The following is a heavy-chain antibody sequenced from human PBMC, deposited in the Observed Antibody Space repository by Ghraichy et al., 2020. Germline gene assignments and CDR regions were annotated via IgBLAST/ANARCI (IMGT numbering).Heavy chain of an antibody. V-gene: IGHV4-4*02. D-gene: IGHD2-15*01. J-gene: IGHJ6*02. CDR3: ARGGVVAVEASTYYYYGMDV. CDR1: GGSISSSNW. CDR2: IYHSGST. Sequence: ESLNISCAVSGGSISSSNWWSWVRQPPGKGLEWIGEIYHSGSTNYNPSLKSRVTISVDKSKNQFSLKLSSVTAADTAVYDCARGGVVAVEASTYYYYGMDVWGQGTTVTVSS.